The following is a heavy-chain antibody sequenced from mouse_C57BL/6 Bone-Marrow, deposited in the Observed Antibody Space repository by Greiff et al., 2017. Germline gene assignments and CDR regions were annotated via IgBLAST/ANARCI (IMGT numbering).Heavy chain of an antibody. Sequence: QVQLQQPGAELVKPGASVKLSCKASGYTFTSYWMHWVKQRPGQGLEWIGMIHPNSGSTNSNEKFKSKATLTVNKSSITAYMQLSSLTSEDSAVYYCARGGYNGGFAYWGQGTLVTVSA. CDR3: ARGGYNGGFAY. CDR2: IHPNSGST. V-gene: IGHV1-64*01. CDR1: GYTFTSYW. D-gene: IGHD1-3*01. J-gene: IGHJ3*01.